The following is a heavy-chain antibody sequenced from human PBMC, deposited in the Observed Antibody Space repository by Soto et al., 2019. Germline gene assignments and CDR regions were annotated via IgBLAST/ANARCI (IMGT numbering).Heavy chain of an antibody. D-gene: IGHD6-6*01. CDR2: ISGSGIST. Sequence: GGSLRLSCAASGFTFRSYAMSWVRQAPGKGLEWVSGISGSGISTHYADSVKGRFTVSRDNSKNTLYLQMNSLRAEDTAVYYSAKDSRYHSSIATLSADYWGQGTLVTVSS. CDR3: AKDSRYHSSIATLSADY. CDR1: GFTFRSYA. J-gene: IGHJ4*02. V-gene: IGHV3-23*01.